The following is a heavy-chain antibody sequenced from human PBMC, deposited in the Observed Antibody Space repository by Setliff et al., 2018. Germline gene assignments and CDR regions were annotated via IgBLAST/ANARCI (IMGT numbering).Heavy chain of an antibody. J-gene: IGHJ2*01. V-gene: IGHV4-61*09. CDR2: IYTSWST. Sequence: SETLSLTCTVSDDSISSRHYYWSWIRQPAGKGLEWLGQIYTSWSTNYNPSLKGRATLSIDASKRQFSLKLSSVTAADTAVYYCARPPRGGRWYFDLWGRGTLVTVSS. D-gene: IGHD3-16*01. CDR3: ARPPRGGRWYFDL. CDR1: DDSISSRHYY.